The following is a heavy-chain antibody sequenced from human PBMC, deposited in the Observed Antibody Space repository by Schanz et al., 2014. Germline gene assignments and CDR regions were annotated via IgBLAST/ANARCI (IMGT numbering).Heavy chain of an antibody. Sequence: QAQLMESGGGVVQPGTSLILSCSVSGFSLNTYGIHWFRQPAGKGLEWVAVIWNNGVTKYYADSVKGRFTISRDNSKNTLYLQMRRLRVEDTAVYYCASGVHVSSLQKGLQFWGRGTLVIVSS. J-gene: IGHJ1*01. V-gene: IGHV3-33*01. CDR1: GFSLNTYG. CDR2: IWNNGVTK. D-gene: IGHD3-10*01. CDR3: ASGVHVSSLQKGLQF.